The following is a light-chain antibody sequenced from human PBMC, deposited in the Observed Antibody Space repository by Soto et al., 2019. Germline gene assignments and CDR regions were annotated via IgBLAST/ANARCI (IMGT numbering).Light chain of an antibody. CDR2: DAS. CDR1: HDITSY. CDR3: QKCDYLPI. Sequence: DIQMTQSPSSLSASVGDRVTITCQASHDITSYLNWYQDKPGKAPKLLTYDASILEAGVPSRFSGSGSGTDFTFTISSLQPEDVATYYCQKCDYLPIFGPGTTVDFK. J-gene: IGKJ3*01. V-gene: IGKV1-33*01.